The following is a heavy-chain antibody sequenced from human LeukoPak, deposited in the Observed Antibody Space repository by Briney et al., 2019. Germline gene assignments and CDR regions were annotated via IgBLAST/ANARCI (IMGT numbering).Heavy chain of an antibody. CDR1: GGSISSYY. V-gene: IGHV4-59*08. CDR3: ARLTVEYSSSRVDY. Sequence: SETLSLTCTVSGGSISSYYWSWIRQPPGKGLEWIGYIYYSGSTNYNPSLKSRVTISVDTSKNQFSLKLSSVTAADTAVYYCARLTVEYSSSRVDYWGQGTLVTVSS. D-gene: IGHD6-13*01. J-gene: IGHJ4*02. CDR2: IYYSGST.